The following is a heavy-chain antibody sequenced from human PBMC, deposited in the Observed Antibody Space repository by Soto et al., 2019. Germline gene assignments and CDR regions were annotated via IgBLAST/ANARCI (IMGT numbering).Heavy chain of an antibody. CDR1: GFTFSDYC. J-gene: IGHJ4*02. CDR2: ISSSSSYT. Sequence: GGSLRLSCAASGFTFSDYCMSWIRQAPGKGLEWVSYISSSSSYTNYADSVKGRFTISRDNAKNSLYLQMNSLRAEDTDIYFCVRHLRARGVVRDGPLDSWGQGTLVTVSS. CDR3: VRHLRARGVVRDGPLDS. D-gene: IGHD6-6*01. V-gene: IGHV3-11*03.